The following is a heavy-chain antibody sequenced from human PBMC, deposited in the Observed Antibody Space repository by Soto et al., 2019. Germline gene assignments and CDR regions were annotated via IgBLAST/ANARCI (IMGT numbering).Heavy chain of an antibody. CDR1: GYTFTSYA. Sequence: ASVKVSCKASGYTFTSYAMHWVRQAPGQRLEWMGWINAGNGNTKYSQKFQGRVTITRDTSASTAYMELSSLRSEDTALYYCATTNYDFWSGHALGAFDIWGQGTMVTVSS. D-gene: IGHD3-3*01. CDR2: INAGNGNT. J-gene: IGHJ3*02. V-gene: IGHV1-3*01. CDR3: ATTNYDFWSGHALGAFDI.